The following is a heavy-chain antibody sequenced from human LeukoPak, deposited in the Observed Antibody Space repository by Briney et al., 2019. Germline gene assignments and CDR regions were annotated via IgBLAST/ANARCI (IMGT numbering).Heavy chain of an antibody. CDR3: ASAYSGSLDAFDI. Sequence: PGESLKISCKGSGYSFTSYWIGWVRQMPGKGLEWMGIIYPGDSDTRYSPSFQGQVTILADKSIRTAYLQWSSLKASDTAMYYCASAYSGSLDAFDIWGQGTMVTVCS. CDR2: IYPGDSDT. D-gene: IGHD1-26*01. J-gene: IGHJ3*02. V-gene: IGHV5-51*01. CDR1: GYSFTSYW.